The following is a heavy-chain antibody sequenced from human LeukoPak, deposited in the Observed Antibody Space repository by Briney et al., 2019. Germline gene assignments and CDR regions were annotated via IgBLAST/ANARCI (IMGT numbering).Heavy chain of an antibody. CDR3: ARSNNDGDYLGVGFDY. D-gene: IGHD4-17*01. Sequence: VASVKVSCKASGYTFTGYYMHWVRQAPGQGLEWMGWINTNTGNPTYAQGFTGRFVFSLDTSVSTAYLQISSLQAEDTAVYYCARSNNDGDYLGVGFDYWGQGTLVTVSS. CDR2: INTNTGNP. CDR1: GYTFTGYY. J-gene: IGHJ4*02. V-gene: IGHV7-4-1*02.